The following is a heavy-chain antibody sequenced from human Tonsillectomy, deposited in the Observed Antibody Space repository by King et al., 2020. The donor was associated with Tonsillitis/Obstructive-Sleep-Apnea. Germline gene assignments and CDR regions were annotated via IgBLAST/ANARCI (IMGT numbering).Heavy chain of an antibody. CDR2: IIPIFGTA. D-gene: IGHD2-21*01. J-gene: IGHJ4*02. CDR3: ATNRGHCGGDCYSQGHAY. CDR1: GGTFSSYA. V-gene: IGHV1-69*01. Sequence: QLVQSGAEVKKPGSSVKVSCKASGGTFSSYAISWVRQAPGQGLEWVGGIIPIFGTANYAQKFQGRVTITADESTSTAYMELSSLRSEDTAVYYCATNRGHCGGDCYSQGHAYWGQGTPVTVAS.